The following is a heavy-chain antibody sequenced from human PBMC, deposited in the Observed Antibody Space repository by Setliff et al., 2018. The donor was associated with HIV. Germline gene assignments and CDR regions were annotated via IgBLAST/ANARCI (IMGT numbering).Heavy chain of an antibody. CDR3: ARALGISSDSNRFDY. CDR1: GYIFTNYG. Sequence: ASVKVSCKASGYIFTNYGISWVRQAPGQGLEWMGWISADNGNTNYAQKLQGRVTMTTDTSTSTADMELRSLRSDDTAVYYCARALGISSDSNRFDYWGQGTLVTVSS. CDR2: ISADNGNT. D-gene: IGHD3-22*01. J-gene: IGHJ4*02. V-gene: IGHV1-18*01.